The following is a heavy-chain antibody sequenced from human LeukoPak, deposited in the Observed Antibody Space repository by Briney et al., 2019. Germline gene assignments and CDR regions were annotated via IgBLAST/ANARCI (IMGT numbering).Heavy chain of an antibody. J-gene: IGHJ1*01. CDR3: ARDRPNYFGSSGAYYKRNGDV. CDR2: ITSNGEKT. D-gene: IGHD3-10*01. Sequence: GGSLRLSCAASGFPFSGFAMSWVRQAPGKGLEWVSSITSNGEKTYYADSGKGRFTISRDNSNNKLCLQMISLRADDTAVYYCARDRPNYFGSSGAYYKRNGDVWGQGTLVTVSS. V-gene: IGHV3-23*01. CDR1: GFPFSGFA.